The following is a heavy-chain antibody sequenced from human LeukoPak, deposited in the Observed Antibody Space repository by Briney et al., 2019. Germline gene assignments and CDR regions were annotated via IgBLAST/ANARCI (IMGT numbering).Heavy chain of an antibody. J-gene: IGHJ4*02. V-gene: IGHV3-30-3*01. CDR3: ARDLVVVPAASSY. CDR2: ISYDGSNK. CDR1: GFTFSSYA. Sequence: GGSLRLSCAASGFTFSSYAMHWVAQAPGKGLEWVAVISYDGSNKYYADSVKGRFTISRDNSKNTLYLQMNSLRAEDTAVYYCARDLVVVPAASSYWGQGTLVTVSS. D-gene: IGHD2-2*01.